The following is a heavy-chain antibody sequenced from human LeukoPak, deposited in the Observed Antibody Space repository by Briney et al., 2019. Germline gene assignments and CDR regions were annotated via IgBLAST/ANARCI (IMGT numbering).Heavy chain of an antibody. D-gene: IGHD6-19*01. CDR1: GYTFTSYD. V-gene: IGHV1-8*01. CDR2: MNPNSGNT. Sequence: ASVKVSCKASGYTFTSYDINWVRQATGQGLEWMGWMNPNSGNTGYAQKFQGRVTMTGNTSISTAYMELSCLRSEDTAVYYCASLIAVAGNGYFDLWGRGTLVTVSS. J-gene: IGHJ2*01. CDR3: ASLIAVAGNGYFDL.